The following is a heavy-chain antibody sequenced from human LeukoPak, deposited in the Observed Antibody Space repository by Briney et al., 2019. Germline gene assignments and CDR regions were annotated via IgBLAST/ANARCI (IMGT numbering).Heavy chain of an antibody. CDR1: GGSFSGYY. CDR3: ARDYYDSSGGNLNWFDP. D-gene: IGHD3-22*01. CDR2: MYHSGST. J-gene: IGHJ5*02. Sequence: TPSETLSLTCAVYGGSFSGYYWSWIRQPPGKGLEWIGYMYHSGSTHYNPSLKSRVTISIDTSKNQLSLKLSSVTAADTAVYYCARDYYDSSGGNLNWFDPWGQGTLVTVSS. V-gene: IGHV4-34*01.